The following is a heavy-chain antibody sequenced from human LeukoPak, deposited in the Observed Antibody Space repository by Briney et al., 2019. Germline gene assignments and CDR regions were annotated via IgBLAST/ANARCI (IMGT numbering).Heavy chain of an antibody. V-gene: IGHV4-34*01. CDR3: ARLFRRRYHYDSSPGWFDP. Sequence: SETLSLTCAVYSASFSGYYWNWIRQPPGKGLEWIGEINHSGSTNYNPSLKSRVTISEDTSKNQFSLKLSSVTAADTAVYYCARLFRRRYHYDSSPGWFDPWGQGTLVTVSS. J-gene: IGHJ5*02. CDR2: INHSGST. CDR1: SASFSGYY. D-gene: IGHD3-22*01.